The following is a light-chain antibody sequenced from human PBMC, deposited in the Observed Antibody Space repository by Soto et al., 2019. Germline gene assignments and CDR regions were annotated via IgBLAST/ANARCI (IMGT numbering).Light chain of an antibody. CDR1: SSDVGSHNY. CDR2: EVS. CDR3: SSYISSNILDV. J-gene: IGLJ3*02. Sequence: QSALTQPASVSGSPGQSITISCTGTSSDVGSHNYVSWYQQYPGQAPKLIIYEVSHRPSGVSDRFSGSKSGNTASLTISGLQAEDEADYYCSSYISSNILDVFGGGTKVTVL. V-gene: IGLV2-14*01.